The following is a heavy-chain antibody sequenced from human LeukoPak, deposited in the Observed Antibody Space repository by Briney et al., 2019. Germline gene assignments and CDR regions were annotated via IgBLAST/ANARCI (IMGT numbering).Heavy chain of an antibody. D-gene: IGHD3-16*02. Sequence: AASVKVSCKASGYTFTSYDINWVRQATGQGLEWMGWMNPNSGNTGYAQKFKGRVTMTRNTSISTAYMELSSMRSEDTAVYYCAIYDYVWGSYRYPFDYWGQGTLVTVSS. J-gene: IGHJ4*02. CDR1: GYTFTSYD. CDR2: MNPNSGNT. CDR3: AIYDYVWGSYRYPFDY. V-gene: IGHV1-8*01.